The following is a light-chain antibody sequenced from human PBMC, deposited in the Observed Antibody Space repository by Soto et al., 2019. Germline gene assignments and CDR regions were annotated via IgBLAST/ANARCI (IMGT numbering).Light chain of an antibody. CDR1: QSISSW. V-gene: IGKV1-5*01. Sequence: DIPMTQSPSTLSASVGDRVTITCRASQSISSWLAWYQQKPGKAPKLLIYDASSLESGLPSRFSGSGSGTEFTLTISSLQPHDFATYYCQQYNSYSQWTFGQGTKVEIK. CDR2: DAS. J-gene: IGKJ1*01. CDR3: QQYNSYSQWT.